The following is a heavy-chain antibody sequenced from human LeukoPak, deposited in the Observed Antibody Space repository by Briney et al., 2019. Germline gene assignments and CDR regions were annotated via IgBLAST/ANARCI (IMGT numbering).Heavy chain of an antibody. J-gene: IGHJ4*02. CDR1: GFTFSNYT. CDR2: ISSSGSTI. CDR3: ARLSAAAGAIDY. V-gene: IGHV3-48*04. D-gene: IGHD6-13*01. Sequence: PGGSLRLSCAASGFTFSNYTMNWVRQTPGKGLEWVSSISSSGSTIYYADSVKGRFTISRDNAKNSLYLQMNSLRAEDTAVYYCARLSAAAGAIDYWGQGTLVTVSS.